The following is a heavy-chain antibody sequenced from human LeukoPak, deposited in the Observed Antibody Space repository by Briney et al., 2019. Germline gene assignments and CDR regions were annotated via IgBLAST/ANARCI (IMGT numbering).Heavy chain of an antibody. CDR3: ARGSGRYSGSRPFDY. D-gene: IGHD1-26*01. J-gene: IGHJ4*02. CDR2: IKQDGREK. V-gene: IGHV3-7*01. CDR1: GFTFSSDW. Sequence: PGGALRLSCAASGFTFSSDWMSWVRQAPGKGLEWEANIKQDGREKYYVDSVKGRFTISRDNAKNSLYLQMNSLRAEDTAVYYCARGSGRYSGSRPFDYWGQGTLVTVSS.